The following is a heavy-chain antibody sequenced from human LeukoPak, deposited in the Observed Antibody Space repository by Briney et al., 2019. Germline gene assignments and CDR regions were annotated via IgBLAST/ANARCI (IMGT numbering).Heavy chain of an antibody. CDR1: GFTFSIYG. J-gene: IGHJ4*02. CDR2: IRYDGSNK. Sequence: GGSLRLSCAASGFTFSIYGMHWVRQAPGKGLEWVAFIRYDGSNKYYADPGRGRFTISRDNSKNTLYLQRNSLRAEDTAVYYCAKGEWEDFDYWGQGTLVTVSS. D-gene: IGHD1-26*01. V-gene: IGHV3-30*02. CDR3: AKGEWEDFDY.